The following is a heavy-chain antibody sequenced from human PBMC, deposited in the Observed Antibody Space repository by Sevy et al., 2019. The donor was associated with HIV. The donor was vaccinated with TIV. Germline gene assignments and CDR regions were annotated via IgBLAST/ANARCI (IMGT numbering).Heavy chain of an antibody. CDR3: ARVDPPGIGVAGTLNY. Sequence: GGSLRLSCAASGFTFSSYSMNWVRQAPGTGLEWVSSISSSSSYIYYADSVKGRFTICRDNAKNSLYLPMNSLRAEDTAVYYCARVDPPGIGVAGTLNYWGQGTLVTVSS. CDR1: GFTFSSYS. V-gene: IGHV3-21*01. CDR2: ISSSSSYI. J-gene: IGHJ4*02. D-gene: IGHD6-19*01.